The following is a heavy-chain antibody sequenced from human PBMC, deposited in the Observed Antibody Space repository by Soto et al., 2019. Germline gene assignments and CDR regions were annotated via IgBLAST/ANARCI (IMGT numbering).Heavy chain of an antibody. CDR1: GYSFTSYW. D-gene: IGHD2-15*01. Sequence: ESLKISCRGSGYSFTSYWISWVRQMPGKGLEWMGRIDPSDSYTNYSPSFQGHVTISADKSISTAYLQWSSLKASDTAMYYCARTSGGSERYFDYWGQGTLVTVSS. J-gene: IGHJ4*02. CDR3: ARTSGGSERYFDY. V-gene: IGHV5-10-1*01. CDR2: IDPSDSYT.